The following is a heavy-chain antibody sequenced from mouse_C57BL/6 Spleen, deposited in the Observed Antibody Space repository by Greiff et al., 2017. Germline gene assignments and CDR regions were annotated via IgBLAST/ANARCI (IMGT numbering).Heavy chain of an antibody. CDR1: GYSFTDYN. CDR3: ARWYCGSSYDAMDY. CDR2: INPNYGTT. D-gene: IGHD1-1*01. J-gene: IGHJ4*01. V-gene: IGHV1-39*01. Sequence: VQLQQSGPELVKPGASVKISCKASGYSFTDYNMNWVKQSNGKSLEWIGVINPNYGTTSSNQKFKGKATLTIDQSTSTAYLQLNSLTSEDSAVYYCARWYCGSSYDAMDYWGQGTSGTVSS.